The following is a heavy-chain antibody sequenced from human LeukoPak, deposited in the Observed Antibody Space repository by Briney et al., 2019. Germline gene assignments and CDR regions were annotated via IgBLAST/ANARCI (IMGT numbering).Heavy chain of an antibody. CDR1: GYTFVDYW. V-gene: IGHV5-51*01. D-gene: IGHD2-8*01. CDR3: ARMRGDIVLMVYALPPDY. Sequence: GESLKISCRGSGYTFVDYWSGWVRQMPGKGLEWIGFIYPSDSDTRYSPSFQGQVTISADATMNTAFLQWSSLKASDTAMYYCARMRGDIVLMVYALPPDYWGQGTLVTVSS. CDR2: IYPSDSDT. J-gene: IGHJ4*02.